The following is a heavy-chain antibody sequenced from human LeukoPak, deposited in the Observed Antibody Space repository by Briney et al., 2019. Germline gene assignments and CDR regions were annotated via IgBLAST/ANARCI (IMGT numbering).Heavy chain of an antibody. J-gene: IGHJ4*02. V-gene: IGHV3-74*01. CDR3: ARGGDYGDDYFDY. D-gene: IGHD4-17*01. Sequence: GALRLSCAASGFTFSSYWMHWVRQAPGKGLVWVSRINSDGSSTSYADSVKGRFTISRDNAKNTLYMQMNSLRAEDTAVYYCARGGDYGDDYFDYWGQGTLVTVSS. CDR1: GFTFSSYW. CDR2: INSDGSST.